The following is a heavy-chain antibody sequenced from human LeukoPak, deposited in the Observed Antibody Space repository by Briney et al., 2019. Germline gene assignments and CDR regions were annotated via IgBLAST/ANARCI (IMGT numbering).Heavy chain of an antibody. CDR3: ARPGQRDAFDI. CDR2: ISSSSSYI. V-gene: IGHV3-21*01. J-gene: IGHJ3*02. D-gene: IGHD1-1*01. Sequence: PGGSLRLSCAASGFTFSSYSMNWVRQAPGKGLEWVSSISSSSSYIYYADSVKGRFTISRDNTKNSLYLQMNSLRAEDTAVYYCARPGQRDAFDIWGQGTMVTVSS. CDR1: GFTFSSYS.